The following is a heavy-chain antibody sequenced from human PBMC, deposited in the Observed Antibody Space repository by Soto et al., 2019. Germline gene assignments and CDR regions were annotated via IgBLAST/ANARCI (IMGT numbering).Heavy chain of an antibody. CDR1: GFTFSSSW. CDR2: IREDGSEK. CDR3: ARDRGYSCFDY. V-gene: IGHV3-7*01. D-gene: IGHD5-18*01. J-gene: IGHJ4*02. Sequence: GGSLRLSCAASGFTFSSSWMNWVRQAPGKGLEWVAGIREDGSEKYYVDFVKGRFTISRDNVENSLYLQMNSLRGEDTAVYFCARDRGYSCFDYWGLGTLVTVSS.